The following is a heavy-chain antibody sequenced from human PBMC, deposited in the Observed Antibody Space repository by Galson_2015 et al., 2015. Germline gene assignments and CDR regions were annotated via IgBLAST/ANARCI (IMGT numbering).Heavy chain of an antibody. CDR2: INPSGGST. J-gene: IGHJ4*02. Sequence: ASGYTFTSYYMHWVRQAPGQGLEWMGIINPSGGSTSYAQKFQGRVTMTRDTSTSTVYMELSSLRSEDTAVYYCARDRSSGWYDYWGQGTLVTVSS. CDR1: GYTFTSYY. V-gene: IGHV1-46*01. CDR3: ARDRSSGWYDY. D-gene: IGHD6-19*01.